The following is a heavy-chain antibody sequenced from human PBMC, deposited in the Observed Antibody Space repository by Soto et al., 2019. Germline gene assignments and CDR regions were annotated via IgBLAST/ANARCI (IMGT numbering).Heavy chain of an antibody. CDR2: RYSDGNT. CDR3: ASSSNYYYYFMDV. V-gene: IGHV4-39*01. J-gene: IGHJ6*03. Sequence: SETLSLTCTVSGASISSSTYYWGWIRQSPGKGLEWIGSRYSDGNTYYKPSLKSRVTIFVDMSKNQFSLRLTSVTAADTAVYYCASSSNYYYYFMDVWAKGTTVTVSS. CDR1: GASISSSTYY. D-gene: IGHD2-8*01.